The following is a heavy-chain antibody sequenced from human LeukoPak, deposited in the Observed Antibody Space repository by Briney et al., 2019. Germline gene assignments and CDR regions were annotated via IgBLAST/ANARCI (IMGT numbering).Heavy chain of an antibody. CDR1: GFTFSDYY. Sequence: GGSLRLSCAASGFTFSDYYMSWIRQAPGKGLEWVSYISSSSSYTNYADSVKGRFTISRDNAKNSLYLQMNSLGAEDTAVYYCARHLTGFDYCGQGTLVTVSS. CDR3: ARHLTGFDY. D-gene: IGHD1-20*01. V-gene: IGHV3-11*06. CDR2: ISSSSSYT. J-gene: IGHJ4*02.